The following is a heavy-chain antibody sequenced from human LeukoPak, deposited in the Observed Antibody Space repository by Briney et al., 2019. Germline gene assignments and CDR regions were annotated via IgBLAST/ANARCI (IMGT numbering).Heavy chain of an antibody. CDR1: GGSISSYY. CDR2: IYYSGST. CDR3: ARHSDYGDYFDY. Sequence: PSETLSLTCTVSGGSISSYYWSWIRQPPGKGLEWIGYIYYSGSTNYNPSLKSRVTISVDTSKNHISLKLSSVTAADTAVYYCARHSDYGDYFDYWGQGTLVTVSS. J-gene: IGHJ4*02. D-gene: IGHD4-17*01. V-gene: IGHV4-59*08.